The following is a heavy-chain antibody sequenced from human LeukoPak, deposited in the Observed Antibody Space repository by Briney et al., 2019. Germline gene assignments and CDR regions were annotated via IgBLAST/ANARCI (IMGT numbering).Heavy chain of an antibody. CDR1: GFTFSSYW. CDR2: IKQDGSEK. CDR3: ARDILFYFDY. V-gene: IGHV3-7*01. D-gene: IGHD3-3*01. Sequence: PGGSLRLSCVASGFTFSSYWMSWVRQAPGKGLEWVANIKQDGSEKYYVDSVKGRFTISRDNARNSLYLQMNSLRAEDTAVYYCARDILFYFDYWGQGTLVTVSS. J-gene: IGHJ4*02.